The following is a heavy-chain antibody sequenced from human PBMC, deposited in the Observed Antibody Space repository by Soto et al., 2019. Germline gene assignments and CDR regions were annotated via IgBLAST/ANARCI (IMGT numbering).Heavy chain of an antibody. CDR2: IYYSGST. CDR1: GGSVSSGSYY. CDR3: ARGLDFWSGYVQYYYYGMDV. Sequence: SETLSLTCTVSGGSVSSGSYYWSWIRQPPGKGLEWIGYIYYSGSTNYNPSLKSRVTISVDTSKNQFSLKLSSVTAADTAVYYCARGLDFWSGYVQYYYYGMDVWGQGTTVTVSS. V-gene: IGHV4-61*01. J-gene: IGHJ6*02. D-gene: IGHD3-3*01.